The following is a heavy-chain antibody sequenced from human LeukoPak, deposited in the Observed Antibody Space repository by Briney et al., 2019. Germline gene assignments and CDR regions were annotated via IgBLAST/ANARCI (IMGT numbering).Heavy chain of an antibody. J-gene: IGHJ4*02. CDR1: GGSFSGYY. V-gene: IGHV4-34*01. D-gene: IGHD3-10*01. Sequence: SETLSLTCAVYGGSFSGYYWSWIRQPPGKGLEWIGEINHSGSTNYNPSLKSRVTISVDTSKNQFSLKLSSVTAADTAVYYCARLRYGSGNPLDYWGQGTLVTVSS. CDR3: ARLRYGSGNPLDY. CDR2: INHSGST.